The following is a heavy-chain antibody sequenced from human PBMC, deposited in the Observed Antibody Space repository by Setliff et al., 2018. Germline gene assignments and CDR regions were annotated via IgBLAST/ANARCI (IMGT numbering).Heavy chain of an antibody. J-gene: IGHJ5*02. CDR2: IYYSGNT. Sequence: PSETLSLTCTVSGGSIRNYYWSWIRQPPGKGLEWIGYIYYSGNTNYNPSLKSRVTISVDTSKNQFSLKLSSVTAADTAVYYCAGDSRRRFDPWGQGTLVTVSS. CDR3: AGDSRRRFDP. V-gene: IGHV4-59*01. CDR1: GGSIRNYY.